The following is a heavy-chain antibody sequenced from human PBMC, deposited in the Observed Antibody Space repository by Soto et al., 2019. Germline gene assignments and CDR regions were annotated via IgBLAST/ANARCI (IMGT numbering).Heavy chain of an antibody. CDR2: ISSSGDIT. CDR1: GFTFSDYQ. V-gene: IGHV3-11*01. D-gene: IGHD3-22*01. CDR3: ARDLGCYASSGYFDY. Sequence: LRLSCAASGFTFSDYQMSWIRQAPGKGLEWVSYISSSGDITYYADSVKGRFTISRDNAKNSLYLQMNSLRAEDTAVYYCARDLGCYASSGYFDYWGQGTLVAVSS. J-gene: IGHJ4*02.